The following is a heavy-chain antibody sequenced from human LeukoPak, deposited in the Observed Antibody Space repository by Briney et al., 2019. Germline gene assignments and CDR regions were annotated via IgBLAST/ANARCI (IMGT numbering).Heavy chain of an antibody. CDR2: ISWNSGSI. D-gene: IGHD3-9*01. J-gene: IGHJ4*02. CDR3: AKDKGRYFDWLLFDY. V-gene: IGHV3-9*01. Sequence: GGSLRLSCAASGFTFDDYAMHWVRQAPGKGLEWVSGISWNSGSIGYADSVKGRFTISRDNAKNSLYLQMNSLRAEDTALCYCAKDKGRYFDWLLFDYWGQGTLVTVSS. CDR1: GFTFDDYA.